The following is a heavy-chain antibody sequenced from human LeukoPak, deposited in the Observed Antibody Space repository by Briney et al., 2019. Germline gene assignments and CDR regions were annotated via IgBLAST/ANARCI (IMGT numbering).Heavy chain of an antibody. Sequence: GRSLRLSCAASGFTFSSYAIHWVRQAPGRGLEWVAVISYDGSNKYYADSVKGRFTISRDNSKNTLYLQMNSLRAEDTAVYYCARETGSAVGSTDFDYWGQGTLVTVSS. CDR2: ISYDGSNK. D-gene: IGHD4-17*01. CDR3: ARETGSAVGSTDFDY. J-gene: IGHJ4*02. V-gene: IGHV3-30-3*01. CDR1: GFTFSSYA.